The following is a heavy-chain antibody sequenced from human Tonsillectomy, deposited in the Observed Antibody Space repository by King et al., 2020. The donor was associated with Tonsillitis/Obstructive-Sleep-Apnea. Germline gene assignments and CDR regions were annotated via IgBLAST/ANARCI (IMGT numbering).Heavy chain of an antibody. D-gene: IGHD2-21*01. CDR2: IKQDGSEK. Sequence: VQLVESGGGLVQPGGSLRLSCAASGFTFSSYWMSWVRQAPGKGLEWVANIKQDGSEKYYVDSVKGRFTISRDNAKNSLYLQMNSLRAEDTAVYYCASSAYCGGDCYFLGASQAFDYWGQGTLVTVSS. V-gene: IGHV3-7*01. J-gene: IGHJ4*02. CDR1: GFTFSSYW. CDR3: ASSAYCGGDCYFLGASQAFDY.